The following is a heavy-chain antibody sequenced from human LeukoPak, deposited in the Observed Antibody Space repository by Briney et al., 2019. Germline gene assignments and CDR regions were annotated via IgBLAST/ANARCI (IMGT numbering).Heavy chain of an antibody. D-gene: IGHD3-10*01. CDR3: AKDPRELWFGEDY. Sequence: GGSLRLSCAASGFTFSSYAMSWVRQAPGKGLEWVSAISGSGGNTYYADSVKGRFTISRDKSKNTLYLQMNSLSAEDTTVYYCAKDPRELWFGEDYWGQGTLVTVSS. CDR2: ISGSGGNT. J-gene: IGHJ4*02. V-gene: IGHV3-23*01. CDR1: GFTFSSYA.